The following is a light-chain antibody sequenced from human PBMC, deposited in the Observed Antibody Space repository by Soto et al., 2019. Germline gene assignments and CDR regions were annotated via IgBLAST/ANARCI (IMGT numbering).Light chain of an antibody. CDR1: QSVSGY. V-gene: IGKV3-11*01. CDR3: QQYNDWPTT. J-gene: IGKJ1*01. Sequence: EIVFTQSPGTLSLSPGERATLSCRASQSVSGYLAWYQQKPGQAPRLLIYDISKRATGIPARFSGSGSATEFTLTISSLEPEDFAVYYCQQYNDWPTTFGQGTKVDI. CDR2: DIS.